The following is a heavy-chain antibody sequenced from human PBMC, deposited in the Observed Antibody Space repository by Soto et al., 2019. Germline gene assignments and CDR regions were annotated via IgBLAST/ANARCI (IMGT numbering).Heavy chain of an antibody. J-gene: IGHJ4*02. D-gene: IGHD2-21*02. CDR2: IAYDGSDK. CDR1: GFIFSPYT. CDR3: ARGGGFCGGDCYKGGIDY. V-gene: IGHV3-30-3*01. Sequence: ESGGGVVQPGRSLRLSCAASGFIFSPYTMHWVRQAPGKGLEWVAVIAYDGSDKYYGDSVKGRFTISRDNSKNTLSLQLNSLRIEDTAMYYCARGGGFCGGDCYKGGIDYWGQGTLVTVSS.